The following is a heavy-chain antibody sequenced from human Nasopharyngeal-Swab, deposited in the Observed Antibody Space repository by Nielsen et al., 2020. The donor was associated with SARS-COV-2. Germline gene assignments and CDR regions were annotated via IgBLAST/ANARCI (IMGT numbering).Heavy chain of an antibody. J-gene: IGHJ6*02. CDR1: GFTFSSYE. V-gene: IGHV3-30*04. Sequence: GESLKISCAASGFTFSSYEMNWVRQAPGKGLEWVAVISYDGSNKYYADSVKGRFTISRDNSKNTLYLQMNSLRAEDTAVYYCARDLPENNYYGMDVWGQGTTVTVSS. CDR2: ISYDGSNK. CDR3: ARDLPENNYYGMDV. D-gene: IGHD2/OR15-2a*01.